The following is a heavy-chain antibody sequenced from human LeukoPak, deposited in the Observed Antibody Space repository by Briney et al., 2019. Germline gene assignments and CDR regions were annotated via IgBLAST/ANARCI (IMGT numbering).Heavy chain of an antibody. D-gene: IGHD3-22*01. Sequence: GGSLRLSCAASGFTFSSYAMSWVRQAPGKGLEWVSAISGSGGSTYYADSVKGRFTISIDNSKNTLYLQMNSLRAEDTAVYYCAKGRRYCYDSSGYCPDYWGQGTLVTVSS. CDR3: AKGRRYCYDSSGYCPDY. CDR1: GFTFSSYA. J-gene: IGHJ4*02. V-gene: IGHV3-23*01. CDR2: ISGSGGST.